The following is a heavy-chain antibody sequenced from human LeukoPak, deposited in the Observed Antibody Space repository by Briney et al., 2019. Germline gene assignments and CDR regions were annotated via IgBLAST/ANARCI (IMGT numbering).Heavy chain of an antibody. Sequence: GGSLRLSCAASGFTVSDDYVDWVRQAPGKGLEWVGRIRDKTKSYNTDYAASVKGRFTTSRDDSKNSLDLQMNSLKIEDTAVYYCARAHRSGSYFDYWGQGTLVTVSS. CDR2: IRDKTKSYNT. D-gene: IGHD1-26*01. CDR3: ARAHRSGSYFDY. CDR1: GFTVSDDY. V-gene: IGHV3-72*01. J-gene: IGHJ4*02.